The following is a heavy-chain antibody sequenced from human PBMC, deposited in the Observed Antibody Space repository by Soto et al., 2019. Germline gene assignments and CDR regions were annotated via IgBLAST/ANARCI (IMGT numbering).Heavy chain of an antibody. CDR3: ARDLTYYYDSSGSLGIGY. CDR2: ISSSSSYT. J-gene: IGHJ4*02. V-gene: IGHV3-11*06. Sequence: PGGSLRLSCAASGFTFSDYYMSWIRQAPGKGLEGVSYISSSSSYTNYADSVKGRFTISRDNAKNSLYLQVNSLRAEDTAVYYCARDLTYYYDSSGSLGIGYWGQGTLVTVSS. D-gene: IGHD3-22*01. CDR1: GFTFSDYY.